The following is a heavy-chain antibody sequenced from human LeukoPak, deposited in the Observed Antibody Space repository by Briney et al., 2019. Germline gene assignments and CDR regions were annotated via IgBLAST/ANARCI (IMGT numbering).Heavy chain of an antibody. CDR1: GFTFSSYG. J-gene: IGHJ3*02. CDR3: ARSYCGGDCYSGAFDI. Sequence: QPWGVLRLSCAESGFTFSSYGMHWVRQAPGKGLEWVAVIWYDGSNKYYADSVKGRFTISRDNSKNTLYLQMNSLRAEDTAVYYCARSYCGGDCYSGAFDIWGQGTMVTVSS. CDR2: IWYDGSNK. D-gene: IGHD2-21*02. V-gene: IGHV3-33*01.